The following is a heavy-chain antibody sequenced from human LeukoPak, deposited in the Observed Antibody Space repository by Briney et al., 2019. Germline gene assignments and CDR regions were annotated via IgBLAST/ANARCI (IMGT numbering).Heavy chain of an antibody. CDR2: ISINGGRT. Sequence: GGSLRLSCAASGFTFNNYGMSWVRQAPGKGLEWVSAISINGGRTYYADSVKGRFTISRDNSKTTLYLQMNSLSAEDTAVYYCAKRTSDFRARPFDYWGQGTLVTVSS. CDR3: AKRTSDFRARPFDY. CDR1: GFTFNNYG. V-gene: IGHV3-23*01. J-gene: IGHJ4*02. D-gene: IGHD2-21*02.